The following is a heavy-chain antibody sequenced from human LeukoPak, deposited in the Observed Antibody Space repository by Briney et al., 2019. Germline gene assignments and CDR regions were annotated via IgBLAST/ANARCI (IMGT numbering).Heavy chain of an antibody. Sequence: QSGGSLRLSRAASGFTFSSYAMSWVRQAPGKGLEWVSAISGSGGSTYYADSVKGRFTISRDNSKNTLYLQMNSLRAEDTAVYYCAKFLPTHIVVANYYFDYWGQGTLVTVSS. CDR1: GFTFSSYA. V-gene: IGHV3-23*01. D-gene: IGHD2-21*01. CDR2: ISGSGGST. CDR3: AKFLPTHIVVANYYFDY. J-gene: IGHJ4*02.